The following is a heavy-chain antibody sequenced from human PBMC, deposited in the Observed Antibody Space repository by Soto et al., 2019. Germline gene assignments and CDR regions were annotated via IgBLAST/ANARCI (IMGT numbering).Heavy chain of an antibody. CDR1: GFTFSSYS. J-gene: IGHJ4*02. D-gene: IGHD6-19*01. CDR3: AREGGGWYFDY. CDR2: ISSSSSYI. Sequence: AGGSLRLSCAASGFTFSSYSMNWARQAPGKGLEWVSSISSSSSYIYYADSVKGRFTISRDNAKNSLYLQMNSLRAEDTAVYYCAREGGGWYFDYWGQGTLVTVSS. V-gene: IGHV3-21*01.